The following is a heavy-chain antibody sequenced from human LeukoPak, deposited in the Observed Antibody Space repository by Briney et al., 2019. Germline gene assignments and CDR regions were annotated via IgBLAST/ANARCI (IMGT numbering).Heavy chain of an antibody. CDR2: IYYSGST. J-gene: IGHJ4*02. V-gene: IGHV4-59*08. Sequence: PSETLSLTCTVSGGSIGSYYWSWIRQPPGKGLEWIGYIYYSGSTNYNPSLKSRVTISVDTSKNQFSLKLSSVTAADTAVYYCARHYCSSTSCPRRLFYFDYWGQGTLVTVSS. D-gene: IGHD2-2*01. CDR1: GGSIGSYY. CDR3: ARHYCSSTSCPRRLFYFDY.